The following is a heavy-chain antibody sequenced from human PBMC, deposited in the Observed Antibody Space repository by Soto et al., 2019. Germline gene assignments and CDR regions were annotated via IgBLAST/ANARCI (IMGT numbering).Heavy chain of an antibody. CDR3: AFPGIAVAGTRVGYYYGMDV. V-gene: IGHV4-39*01. CDR2: IYYSGST. Sequence: SETLSLTCSVSNGSVSSPLSYWGWIRQPPGKGLEWIGGIYYSGSTYYNPSLKSRVTISVDTSNNQFSLKLSSVTAADTAVYYCAFPGIAVAGTRVGYYYGMDVWGQGTTVTVS. J-gene: IGHJ6*02. D-gene: IGHD6-19*01. CDR1: NGSVSSPLSY.